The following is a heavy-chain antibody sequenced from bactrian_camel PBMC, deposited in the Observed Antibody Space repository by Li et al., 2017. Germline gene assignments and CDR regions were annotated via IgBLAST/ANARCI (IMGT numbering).Heavy chain of an antibody. Sequence: HVQLVESGGGSVQAGGSLRLSCVASGTTKCMGWFRQAPGKEREGVAGIDFDGGTTHYADSVKDRFSISEDSAKNTVDLQMNSLKPEDTATYYCAADLRLPVICSSWVTRYTYWGQGTQVTVS. CDR3: AADLRLPVICSSWVTRYTY. D-gene: IGHD6*01. J-gene: IGHJ4*01. V-gene: IGHV3-3*01. CDR2: IDFDGGTT. CDR1: GTTKC.